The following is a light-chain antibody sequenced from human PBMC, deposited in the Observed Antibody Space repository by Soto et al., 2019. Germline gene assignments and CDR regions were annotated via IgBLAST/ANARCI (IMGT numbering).Light chain of an antibody. CDR2: DAS. Sequence: DIQMTQSPSTLSASVGDRVTITCRASQSISSWLAWYQQKPGKAPKLLIYDASSLESGGPSRFSSSGSGTEFTLTISSLQPDAFATYYCQQYNSYSLYTFGQGTKLEIK. CDR3: QQYNSYSLYT. V-gene: IGKV1-5*01. CDR1: QSISSW. J-gene: IGKJ2*01.